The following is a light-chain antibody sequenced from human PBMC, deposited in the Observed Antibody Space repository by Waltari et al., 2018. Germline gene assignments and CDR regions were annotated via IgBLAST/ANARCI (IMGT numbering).Light chain of an antibody. V-gene: IGLV9-49*03. CDR2: VGTGGIVG. Sequence: QPVLTQPPSASASLGPSVTLTCTLSSGSSNYTLDRYQQRPGKGPRFVMRVGTGGIVGSKGDGIPDRFSVLGSGLNRYLTIKNIQEEDESDYHCGADHGSGSSFVYVFGTGTKVTVL. J-gene: IGLJ1*01. CDR1: SGSSNYT. CDR3: GADHGSGSSFVYV.